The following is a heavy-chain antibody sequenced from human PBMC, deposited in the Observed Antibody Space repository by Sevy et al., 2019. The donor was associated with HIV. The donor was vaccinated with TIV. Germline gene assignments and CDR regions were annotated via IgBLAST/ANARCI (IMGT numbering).Heavy chain of an antibody. D-gene: IGHD1-1*01. CDR2: IYYSGST. V-gene: IGHV4-59*01. CDR3: ARDGPTGVDY. J-gene: IGHJ4*02. CDR1: GGSISSYY. Sequence: SETLSLTCTVSGGSISSYYWSWLRQPPGKGLEWIGYIYYSGSTNYNPSLKSRVTISVDTSKNQFSLKLSSVTAADTAVYYCARDGPTGVDYWGQRTLVTVSS.